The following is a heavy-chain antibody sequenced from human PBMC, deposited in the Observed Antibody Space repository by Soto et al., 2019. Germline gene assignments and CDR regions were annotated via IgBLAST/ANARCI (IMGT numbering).Heavy chain of an antibody. D-gene: IGHD6-13*01. CDR1: GFTFGIYA. CDR3: ARVAPEYSSTPRRFDF. J-gene: IGHJ4*02. V-gene: IGHV3-23*01. CDR2: ISGSGGSI. Sequence: SLRLSCAASGFTFGIYAMSWVRQAPGKGLEWVSSISGSGGSIYYAHSVKGRFTISRDKTKNTLDLQMNSLRAGDTAVYHCARVAPEYSSTPRRFDFWGQGTLVTVSS.